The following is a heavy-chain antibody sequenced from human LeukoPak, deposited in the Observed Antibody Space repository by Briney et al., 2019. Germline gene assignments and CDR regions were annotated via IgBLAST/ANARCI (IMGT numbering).Heavy chain of an antibody. J-gene: IGHJ6*03. Sequence: PGGSLRLSCAASGFTFSSYGMHWVRQAPGKGLEWVAFIRYDGSNKYYADSVKGRFTISRDNSKNTLYLQMNSLRAEDTAVYSCARSITIFGVVYYYYYMDVWGKGTTVTVSS. CDR1: GFTFSSYG. CDR3: ARSITIFGVVYYYYYMDV. V-gene: IGHV3-30*02. CDR2: IRYDGSNK. D-gene: IGHD3-3*01.